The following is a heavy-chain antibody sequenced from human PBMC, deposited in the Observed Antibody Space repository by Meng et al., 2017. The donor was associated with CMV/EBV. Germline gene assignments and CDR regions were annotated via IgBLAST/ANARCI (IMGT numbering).Heavy chain of an antibody. CDR2: IRYDGSNK. CDR3: AKAQAHSSSCYPWSLDLAEYFQH. V-gene: IGHV3-30*02. Sequence: GGSLRLSCEASGLTFSSYGMHWVRQAPGKGLEWVAFIRYDGSNKYYADSVKGRFTISRDNSKNTLYLQMNSLRAEDTAVYYCAKAQAHSSSCYPWSLDLAEYFQHWGQGTLVTVSS. D-gene: IGHD6-13*01. CDR1: GLTFSSYG. J-gene: IGHJ1*01.